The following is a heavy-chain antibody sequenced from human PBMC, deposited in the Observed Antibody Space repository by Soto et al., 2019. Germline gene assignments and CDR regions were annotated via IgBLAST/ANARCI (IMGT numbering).Heavy chain of an antibody. V-gene: IGHV3-74*01. Sequence: VGCMRLSCAASGFTFSSYWMHWARQDPGKGLVWVSRINSDGSSTSYADSVKGRFTISRDNAKNTLYLQMNSLRAEDTAVYYCARDQESITIFGVVIGTDYGMDVWGQGTTVTVSS. D-gene: IGHD3-3*01. CDR1: GFTFSSYW. CDR3: ARDQESITIFGVVIGTDYGMDV. CDR2: INSDGSST. J-gene: IGHJ6*02.